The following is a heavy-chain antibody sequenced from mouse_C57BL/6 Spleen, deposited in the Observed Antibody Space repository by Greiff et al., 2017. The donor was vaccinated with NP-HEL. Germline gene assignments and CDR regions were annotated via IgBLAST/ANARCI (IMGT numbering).Heavy chain of an antibody. CDR2: ISYDGSN. J-gene: IGHJ3*01. Sequence: DVKLQESGPGLVKPSQSLSLTCSVTGYSITSGYYWNWIRQFPGNKLEWMGYISYDGSNNYNPSLKNRISITRDTSKNQFFLKLNSVTTEDTATYYCARHWDGFAYWGQGTLVTVSA. V-gene: IGHV3-6*01. CDR3: ARHWDGFAY. CDR1: GYSITSGYY. D-gene: IGHD4-1*01.